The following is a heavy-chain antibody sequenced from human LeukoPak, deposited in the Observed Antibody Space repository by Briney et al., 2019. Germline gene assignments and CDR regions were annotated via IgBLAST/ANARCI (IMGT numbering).Heavy chain of an antibody. CDR3: ARISLSYSSGGSSDYYYYYGMDV. V-gene: IGHV4-39*07. Sequence: SETLSLTCTVSGGSISRNSYYWDWLRQPPGKGLEWIGSIYYNGSTNYNPSLKRRVTMSIDTSQNQFSLKLRSVTAADTAVYYCARISLSYSSGGSSDYYYYYGMDVWGQGTTVTVSS. CDR2: IYYNGST. CDR1: GGSISRNSYY. J-gene: IGHJ6*02. D-gene: IGHD6-19*01.